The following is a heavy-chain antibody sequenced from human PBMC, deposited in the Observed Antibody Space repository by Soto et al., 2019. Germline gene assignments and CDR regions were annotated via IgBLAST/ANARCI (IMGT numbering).Heavy chain of an antibody. CDR2: IYWDDDK. CDR1: GFSLTTSGVG. D-gene: IGHD3-3*01. V-gene: IGHV2-5*02. Sequence: QITLNESGPPVVKPAETLTLTCTFSGFSLTTSGVGVGWIRQSPGKAPEWLALIYWDDDKRYSASLKSRLTITKDTTKNQVVLTMASVYPADTASYYCAHRILRTVFGVVTTTAIYFDFWGQGTPVVVSS. CDR3: AHRILRTVFGVVTTTAIYFDF. J-gene: IGHJ4*02.